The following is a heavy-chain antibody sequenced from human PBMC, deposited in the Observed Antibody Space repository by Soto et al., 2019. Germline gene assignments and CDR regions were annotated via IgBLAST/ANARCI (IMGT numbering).Heavy chain of an antibody. CDR1: GYTFTGYY. V-gene: IGHV1-2*02. CDR2: INPNSGGT. CDR3: ARSEQATYYYDSSGYYSRCDY. D-gene: IGHD3-22*01. J-gene: IGHJ4*02. Sequence: GASVKVSCKASGYTFTGYYMHWVRQAPGQGLEWMGWINPNSGGTNYAQKFQGRVTMTRDTSISTAYMDLSRLRSDDTAVYYCARSEQATYYYDSSGYYSRCDYWGQGTLVTVSS.